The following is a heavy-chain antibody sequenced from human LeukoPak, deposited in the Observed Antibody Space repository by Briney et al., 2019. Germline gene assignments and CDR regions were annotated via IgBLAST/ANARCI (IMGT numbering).Heavy chain of an antibody. Sequence: SVKVSCKASGGTFRSYAISWVRQAPGQGLEWMGRIIPIFGTTSYAQKFQGRVTITTDECTSTAYMELSSLRSKDTAVYYCARAHLAVAGTGWFDPWGQGTLVTVPS. CDR3: ARAHLAVAGTGWFDP. CDR1: GGTFRSYA. CDR2: IIPIFGTT. D-gene: IGHD6-19*01. J-gene: IGHJ5*02. V-gene: IGHV1-69*05.